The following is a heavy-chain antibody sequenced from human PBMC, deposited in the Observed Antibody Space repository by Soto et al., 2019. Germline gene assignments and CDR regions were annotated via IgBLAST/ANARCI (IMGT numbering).Heavy chain of an antibody. Sequence: PGGSLRLSCAASGFTFSDYYRSWIRQAPGKGLEWVSYISSSGSTIYYADSVKGRFTISRDNAKNSLYLQMNSLRAEDTAVYYCARARTPYCSGGSCPFDYWGQGTLVTVSS. CDR1: GFTFSDYY. V-gene: IGHV3-11*01. J-gene: IGHJ4*02. CDR2: ISSSGSTI. D-gene: IGHD2-15*01. CDR3: ARARTPYCSGGSCPFDY.